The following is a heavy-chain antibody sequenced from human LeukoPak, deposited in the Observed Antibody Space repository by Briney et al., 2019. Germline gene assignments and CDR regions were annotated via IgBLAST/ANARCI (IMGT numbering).Heavy chain of an antibody. CDR2: ITDSGGNT. CDR1: GFTFSSYA. J-gene: IGHJ4*02. CDR3: AKAAGDTYYRVFAY. D-gene: IGHD7-27*01. V-gene: IGHV3-23*01. Sequence: PGGSLRLSCAASGFTFSSYAKNWVRQPPGKGLEWVSDITDSGGNTYYADSVKGRFTISRDNSNNIVYLQMNSLRAEDMAKYYCAKAAGDTYYRVFAYWGQGILVTVSS.